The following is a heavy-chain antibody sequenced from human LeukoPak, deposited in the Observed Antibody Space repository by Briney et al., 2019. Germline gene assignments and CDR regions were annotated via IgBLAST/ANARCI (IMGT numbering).Heavy chain of an antibody. V-gene: IGHV3-11*04. CDR1: GFTFSDYY. J-gene: IGHJ4*02. CDR2: ISSSGNTI. CDR3: ARCGYSYGYGYFDY. D-gene: IGHD5-18*01. Sequence: GVSLRLSYAASGFTFSDYYMSWIRQAPGKGLEWASYISSSGNTIYYADSVKGRFTISRDNAKNSLYLQVNSLRAEDTAVYYCARCGYSYGYGYFDYWGQGTLVTVSS.